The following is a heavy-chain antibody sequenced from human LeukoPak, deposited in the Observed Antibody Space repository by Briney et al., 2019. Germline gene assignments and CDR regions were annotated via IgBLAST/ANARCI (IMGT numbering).Heavy chain of an antibody. V-gene: IGHV3-7*01. D-gene: IGHD6-6*01. J-gene: IGHJ4*02. CDR2: IKQDGSEK. CDR3: SRIGYSSSTWDY. CDR1: GFTFSSYA. Sequence: GGSLRLSCAASGFTFSSYAMSWVRQAPGKGLEWVANIKQDGSEKDYVGSLKGRFTISRDNAKNSVYLQINSLRAEDTAMYYCSRIGYSSSTWDYWGQGTLVTVSS.